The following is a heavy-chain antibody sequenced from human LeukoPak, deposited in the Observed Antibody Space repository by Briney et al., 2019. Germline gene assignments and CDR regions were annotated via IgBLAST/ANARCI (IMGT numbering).Heavy chain of an antibody. Sequence: GGSLRLSCAASGFTFSSYAMSWVRQAPGKGLEWVSAISGSGGSTYYADSVKGRFTISRDNSKNTLYLQMNSLKTEDTALYYCTRTVTTVTTGGYCFDYWGQGTLVTVSS. V-gene: IGHV3-23*01. CDR3: TRTVTTVTTGGYCFDY. D-gene: IGHD4-17*01. CDR1: GFTFSSYA. J-gene: IGHJ4*02. CDR2: ISGSGGST.